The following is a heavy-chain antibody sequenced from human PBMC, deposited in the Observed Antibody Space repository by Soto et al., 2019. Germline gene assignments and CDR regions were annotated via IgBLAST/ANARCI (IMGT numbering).Heavy chain of an antibody. CDR1: GFTLSSYE. CDR3: VRDRSLKVPTSIDY. CDR2: ISYSGSPT. V-gene: IGHV3-48*03. Sequence: EVQLVESGGGLVQPGGSLRLSCVGSGFTLSSYEMNWVRQAPGKGLEWVAWISYSGSPTGHPDSVKGRFTISRDNAKNSLYLQMNSLRAEDTAVYYCVRDRSLKVPTSIDYWGRGALVTVSS. D-gene: IGHD3-16*01. J-gene: IGHJ4*01.